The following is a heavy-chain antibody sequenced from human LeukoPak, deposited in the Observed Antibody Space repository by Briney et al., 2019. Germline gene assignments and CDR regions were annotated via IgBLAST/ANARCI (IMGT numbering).Heavy chain of an antibody. Sequence: GGSLRLSCAASGFTFISYWMHWVRQAPGKGLVWVSRINGYGSSTDFADSVKGRFTISRDNAKNTPYLQMNSLRAEDTAVYYCARDAPGNTALDYWGQGTLVTVSS. CDR2: INGYGSST. J-gene: IGHJ4*02. V-gene: IGHV3-74*01. CDR3: ARDAPGNTALDY. CDR1: GFTFISYW. D-gene: IGHD5-18*01.